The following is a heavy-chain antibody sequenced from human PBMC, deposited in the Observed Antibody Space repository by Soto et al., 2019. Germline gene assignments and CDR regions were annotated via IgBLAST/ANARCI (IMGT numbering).Heavy chain of an antibody. D-gene: IGHD1-1*01. CDR2: IYDSGTT. V-gene: IGHV4-30-4*01. Sequence: SETLSLTCTVPGGSISSGDYYWSWIRQPPGKGLEWIGYIYDSGTTYYNPSLKSPFTILVNTSKNQFSLQLSFATAADTAVYSCARHLRGTYYYGMDVWGQGTTVTVSS. J-gene: IGHJ6*02. CDR1: GGSISSGDYY. CDR3: ARHLRGTYYYGMDV.